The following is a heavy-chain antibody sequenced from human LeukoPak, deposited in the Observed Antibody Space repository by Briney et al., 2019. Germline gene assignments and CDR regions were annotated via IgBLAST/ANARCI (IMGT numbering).Heavy chain of an antibody. Sequence: PGGSLRLSCAASGFTFSSYAMSWVRQAPGKGLEWVSAISGSGGSTYYADSVKGRFTISRDNSKNTLYLQMNSLRAEDTAVYYCARGSEELRAFDIWGQGTMVTVSS. J-gene: IGHJ3*02. CDR3: ARGSEELRAFDI. CDR2: ISGSGGST. CDR1: GFTFSSYA. V-gene: IGHV3-23*01. D-gene: IGHD1-26*01.